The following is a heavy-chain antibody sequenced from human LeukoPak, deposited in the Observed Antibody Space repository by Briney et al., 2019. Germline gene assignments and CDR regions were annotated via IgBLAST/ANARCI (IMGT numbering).Heavy chain of an antibody. Sequence: GGSLRLSCAASGFILSTHGMHWVRQAPGKGLEWVAGMWYDGSREDYADSVKGRFTISRDMSKNTLNLQMYSLRVEDTAMFYCARDLSFGSLDFRGQGTLVTVSS. V-gene: IGHV3-33*01. CDR3: ARDLSFGSLDF. J-gene: IGHJ4*02. D-gene: IGHD1-26*01. CDR1: GFILSTHG. CDR2: MWYDGSRE.